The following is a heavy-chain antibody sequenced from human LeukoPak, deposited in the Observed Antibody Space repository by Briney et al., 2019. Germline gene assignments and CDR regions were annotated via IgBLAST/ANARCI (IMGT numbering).Heavy chain of an antibody. CDR1: GGIFSSYA. Sequence: SVKVSCKASGGIFSSYAISWVRQAPGQGLEWMGRIIPILGIANYAQKFQGRVTITADKSTSTAYMELSSLRSEDTAVYYCASLRYCTNGVCSPAYYFDYWGQGTLVTVSS. J-gene: IGHJ4*02. CDR3: ASLRYCTNGVCSPAYYFDY. CDR2: IIPILGIA. D-gene: IGHD2-8*01. V-gene: IGHV1-69*04.